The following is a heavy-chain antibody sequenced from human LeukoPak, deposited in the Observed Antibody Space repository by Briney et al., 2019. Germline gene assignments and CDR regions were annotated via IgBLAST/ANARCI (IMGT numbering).Heavy chain of an antibody. Sequence: GASQKISYKGSGSSFTTYWIGWVRPMPGKGLGWMGIIYPGDSDIRYSPSFQGQVTISADKSISTAYLQWSSLKASDTAMYYCARQRVNWGLVNDYWGQGTLVTVSS. J-gene: IGHJ4*02. D-gene: IGHD7-27*01. CDR3: ARQRVNWGLVNDY. V-gene: IGHV5-51*01. CDR2: IYPGDSDI. CDR1: GSSFTTYW.